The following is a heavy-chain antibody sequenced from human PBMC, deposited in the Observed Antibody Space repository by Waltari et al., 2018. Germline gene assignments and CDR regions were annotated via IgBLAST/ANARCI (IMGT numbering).Heavy chain of an antibody. CDR2: IYYSGST. J-gene: IGHJ3*02. D-gene: IGHD6-19*01. V-gene: IGHV4-59*01. Sequence: QVQLQESGPGLVKPSETLSLTCTVSGGSISSYYWSWIRQPPGKGLEWIGYIYYSGSTNDNPSLKSRVTISVDTSKNQFSLKLSSVTAADTAVYYCARDRGYSSGSHAFDIWGQGTMVTVSS. CDR3: ARDRGYSSGSHAFDI. CDR1: GGSISSYY.